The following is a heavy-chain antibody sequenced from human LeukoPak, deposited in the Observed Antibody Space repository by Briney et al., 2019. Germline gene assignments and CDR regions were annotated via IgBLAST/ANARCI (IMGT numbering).Heavy chain of an antibody. J-gene: IGHJ4*02. Sequence: GRSLRLSCTASGFTFSNYGMHWVRQAPGKGLEWMATISYDGNNNYYTYSVKGRFTVSRDNSKNTLYLQMNSLRGEDTGVYYCAREGPRGNSQFDYWGQGTLVTVST. CDR2: ISYDGNNN. CDR3: AREGPRGNSQFDY. CDR1: GFTFSNYG. D-gene: IGHD2/OR15-2a*01. V-gene: IGHV3-30*03.